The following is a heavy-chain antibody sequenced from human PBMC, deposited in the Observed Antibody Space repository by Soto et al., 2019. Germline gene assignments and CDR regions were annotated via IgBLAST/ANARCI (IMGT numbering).Heavy chain of an antibody. CDR3: ARGRNDLLTGHYYFDY. D-gene: IGHD3-9*01. Sequence: PSETLSLTCPVSGGSISRYYWSWIRQSPGKGLEWIGYVFYSGSSNYNPSLKSRVTISVDTSKNQFSLKLRSVTAADTSVYYCARGRNDLLTGHYYFDYWGQGTLVTVSS. CDR2: VFYSGSS. V-gene: IGHV4-59*01. CDR1: GGSISRYY. J-gene: IGHJ4*02.